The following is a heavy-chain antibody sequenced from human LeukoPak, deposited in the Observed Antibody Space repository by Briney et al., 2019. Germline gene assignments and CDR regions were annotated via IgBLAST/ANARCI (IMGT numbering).Heavy chain of an antibody. J-gene: IGHJ6*03. CDR3: AREAPTTIFGVVAYKYYYYMDV. CDR1: GYTFTGYY. CDR2: IDPNSGGT. V-gene: IGHV1-2*02. D-gene: IGHD3-3*01. Sequence: GASVKVSCKASGYTFTGYYMHWVRQAPGQGLEWMGWIDPNSGGTNYAQKFQGRVTMTRDTSISTAYMELSRLRSDDTAVYYCAREAPTTIFGVVAYKYYYYMDVWGKGTTVTVSS.